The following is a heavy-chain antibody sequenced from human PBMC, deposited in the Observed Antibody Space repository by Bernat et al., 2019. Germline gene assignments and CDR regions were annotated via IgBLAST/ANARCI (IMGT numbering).Heavy chain of an antibody. J-gene: IGHJ5*02. Sequence: EVQLLESGGGLVQPGGSLRLSCAASGFTFSSYAMSWVRQAPGKGLEWVSAISGSGGSTYNADSVKGRFTISRDNSKNTLYLQMNSLRAEDTAVYYCAKIRYNGRALNWFDPWGQGTLVTVSS. V-gene: IGHV3-23*01. CDR2: ISGSGGST. CDR3: AKIRYNGRALNWFDP. D-gene: IGHD1-14*01. CDR1: GFTFSSYA.